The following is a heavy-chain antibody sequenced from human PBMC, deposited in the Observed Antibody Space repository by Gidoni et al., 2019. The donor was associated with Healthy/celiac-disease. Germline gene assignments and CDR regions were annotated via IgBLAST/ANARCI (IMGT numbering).Heavy chain of an antibody. V-gene: IGHV3-49*05. CDR2: IRSKAYGGTT. J-gene: IGHJ6*02. D-gene: IGHD4-17*01. CDR1: GFTFGDYA. Sequence: EVQLVESGGGLVTPGRSLRLSCKASGFTFGDYALSWFRQAPGKGLEWVGFIRSKAYGGTTEYAASVKGRFTISRDDSKSIAYLQMNSLKTEDTAVYYCTRDRTVDYYYYYGMDVWGQGTTVTVSS. CDR3: TRDRTVDYYYYYGMDV.